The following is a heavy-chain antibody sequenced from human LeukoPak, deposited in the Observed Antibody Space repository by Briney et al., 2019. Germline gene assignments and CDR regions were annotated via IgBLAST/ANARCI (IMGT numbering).Heavy chain of an antibody. J-gene: IGHJ4*02. Sequence: GGSLRLSCVASGFTVSSNYMSWVRQAPGKGLEWVSVIYSAGNTYYADSVKGRFTISRHNSKNTLYLQMNSLRVEDTAVYYCANLVRVATSFDYWGQGTLVTVSS. V-gene: IGHV3-53*04. D-gene: IGHD5-12*01. CDR3: ANLVRVATSFDY. CDR1: GFTVSSNY. CDR2: IYSAGNT.